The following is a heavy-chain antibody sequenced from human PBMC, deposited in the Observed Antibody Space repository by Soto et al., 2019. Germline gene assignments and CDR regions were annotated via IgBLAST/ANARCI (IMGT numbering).Heavy chain of an antibody. CDR2: ISSSSSYI. J-gene: IGHJ4*02. V-gene: IGHV3-21*01. Sequence: GGSLRLSCAASGFTFSSYSMNWVRQAPGKGLEWVSSISSSSSYIYYADSVKGRFTISRDNAKNSLYLQMNSLRAEDTAVYYCASATNYYDSSGYPAYDYWGQGTLVTVSS. D-gene: IGHD3-22*01. CDR1: GFTFSSYS. CDR3: ASATNYYDSSGYPAYDY.